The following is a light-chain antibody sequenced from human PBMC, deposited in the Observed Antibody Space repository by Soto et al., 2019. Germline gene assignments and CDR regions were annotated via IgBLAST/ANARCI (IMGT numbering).Light chain of an antibody. Sequence: QSVLTQPPSVSGAPGQRVTISCTGSSSNIGAGYDVHWYQQLPGTAPKLLIYGNNNRPSGVPDRFSGSKSGTSASLAITGLQAEDEADYYCQSYASSLSGAVFGGGTQLTVL. V-gene: IGLV1-40*01. CDR1: SSNIGAGYD. J-gene: IGLJ7*01. CDR2: GNN. CDR3: QSYASSLSGAV.